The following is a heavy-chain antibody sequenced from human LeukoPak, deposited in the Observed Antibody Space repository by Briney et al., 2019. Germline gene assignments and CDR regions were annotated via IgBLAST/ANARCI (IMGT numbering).Heavy chain of an antibody. Sequence: PGGSLRLSCAASGFTFSKYWMYWVRQAPGKGLEWVAVISYDGSNKYYADSVKGRFTISRDNSKNTLYLQMNSLRAEDTAVYYCAKGGIVGATSEVHPSDHWGQGTLVTVSS. D-gene: IGHD1-26*01. CDR1: GFTFSKYW. V-gene: IGHV3-30*18. CDR2: ISYDGSNK. CDR3: AKGGIVGATSEVHPSDH. J-gene: IGHJ4*02.